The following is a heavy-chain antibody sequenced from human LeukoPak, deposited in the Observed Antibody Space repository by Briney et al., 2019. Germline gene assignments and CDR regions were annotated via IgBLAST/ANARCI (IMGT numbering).Heavy chain of an antibody. CDR2: IIPIFSTA. D-gene: IGHD5-12*01. Sequence: ASVKVSCKASGGTFSSYAISWVRQAPGQGLEWMGGIIPIFSTANYAQKFQGRVTITADKSTSTAYMELSSLRSEDTAVYYCALGQGRSRYDYFDYWGQGTLVTVSS. CDR3: ALGQGRSRYDYFDY. V-gene: IGHV1-69*06. J-gene: IGHJ4*02. CDR1: GGTFSSYA.